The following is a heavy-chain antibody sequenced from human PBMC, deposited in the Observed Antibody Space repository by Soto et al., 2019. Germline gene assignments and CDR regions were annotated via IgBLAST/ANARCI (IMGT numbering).Heavy chain of an antibody. Sequence: SETLSLTCAVYGGSFSGYYWSWIRQPPGKGLEWIGEINHSGSTNYNPSLKSRVTISVDTSKNQFSLKLSSVTAADTAVYYCAPEGMAAAGNRSFFDPWGQGTLVTVSS. CDR2: INHSGST. V-gene: IGHV4-34*01. J-gene: IGHJ5*02. D-gene: IGHD6-13*01. CDR3: APEGMAAAGNRSFFDP. CDR1: GGSFSGYY.